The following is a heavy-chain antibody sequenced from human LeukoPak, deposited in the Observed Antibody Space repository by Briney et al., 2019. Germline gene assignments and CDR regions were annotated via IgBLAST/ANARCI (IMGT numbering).Heavy chain of an antibody. CDR2: IWYDGSNQ. J-gene: IGHJ4*02. CDR1: GFTFSGYG. CDR3: ARAPLDSNGYSFGY. Sequence: PGGSLRLSCAASGFTFSGYGMHWVRQAPGKGLEWVAVIWYDGSNQYYADSVTGRFTVSRDNSKSTLYLQMSSLRAEDTAVYYCARAPLDSNGYSFGYWGQGTLVTVSS. V-gene: IGHV3-33*01. D-gene: IGHD3-22*01.